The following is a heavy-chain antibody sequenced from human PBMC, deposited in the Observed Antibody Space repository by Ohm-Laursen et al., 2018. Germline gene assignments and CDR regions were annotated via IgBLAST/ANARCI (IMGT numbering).Heavy chain of an antibody. CDR3: ARVNFGTTEIDY. CDR1: GYTFTGYY. Sequence: GASVKVSCKASGYTFTGYYMHWVRQAPAQGLEWMGWMNPNSGGTNYAQKFQGRVTMTRDTSISTAYMELSRLRSDDTAVYYCARVNFGTTEIDYWGQGTLVTVSS. D-gene: IGHD4-17*01. CDR2: MNPNSGGT. V-gene: IGHV1-2*02. J-gene: IGHJ4*02.